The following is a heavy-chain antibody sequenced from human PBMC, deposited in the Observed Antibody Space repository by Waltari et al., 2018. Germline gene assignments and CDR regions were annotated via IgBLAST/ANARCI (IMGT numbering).Heavy chain of an antibody. V-gene: IGHV3-9*01. CDR1: GFTFEDYA. CDR2: ISWESGPI. CDR3: AKNGYFRRYYYYMDV. D-gene: IGHD2-15*01. Sequence: EVQLVESGGGLVQPGGSLRLSCEASGFTFEDYAMHWVRQVPGKGLGWVSGISWESGPIGYADSVEGRFTVSRDNAKNTLYLQMNDLRPEDTALYFCAKNGYFRRYYYYMDVWGKGTAVTVSS. J-gene: IGHJ6*03.